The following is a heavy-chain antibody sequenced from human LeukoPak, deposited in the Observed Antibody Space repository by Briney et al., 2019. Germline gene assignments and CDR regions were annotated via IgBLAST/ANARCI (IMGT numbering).Heavy chain of an antibody. Sequence: GGSLRLSCAASGFNFSSYGMHWVRQAPGKGLEWVTSIWFDGSNIHYADSVKGRVTISRDNSKSALYLQMNSLRAEDTAINYCARDSLPMAVTGPFDHWGQGALVTVSS. CDR3: ARDSLPMAVTGPFDH. D-gene: IGHD6-19*01. CDR1: GFNFSSYG. CDR2: IWFDGSNI. J-gene: IGHJ4*02. V-gene: IGHV3-33*01.